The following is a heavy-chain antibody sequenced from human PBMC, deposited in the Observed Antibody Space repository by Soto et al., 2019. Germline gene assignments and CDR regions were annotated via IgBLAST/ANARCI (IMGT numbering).Heavy chain of an antibody. CDR3: ARDTGNFFDY. Sequence: AAVKVSCKASGYTFTSYTVSWVRQAPGQGLEWVGWIGPSSGNTDSARNLQGRVTMTTDTSTGTAYMELRSLRSDDTAVYYCARDTGNFFDYWGQGTLVTVSS. CDR2: IGPSSGNT. CDR1: GYTFTSYT. J-gene: IGHJ4*02. V-gene: IGHV1-18*01.